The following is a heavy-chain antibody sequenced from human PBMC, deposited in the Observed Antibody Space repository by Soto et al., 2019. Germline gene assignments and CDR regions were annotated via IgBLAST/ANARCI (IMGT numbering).Heavy chain of an antibody. D-gene: IGHD2-21*01. Sequence: EVQVVESGGGLVQPGGSLRLSCVASGFTFTAYWMHWVRQAPGQGLVWVSRIKFDGITASYADSVNGRFTISRDNAKNTVYLQMDSPRAEDTGVYYCARGIRNYYGADVWGQGTTVTVSS. CDR2: IKFDGITA. V-gene: IGHV3-74*01. J-gene: IGHJ6*02. CDR3: ARGIRNYYGADV. CDR1: GFTFTAYW.